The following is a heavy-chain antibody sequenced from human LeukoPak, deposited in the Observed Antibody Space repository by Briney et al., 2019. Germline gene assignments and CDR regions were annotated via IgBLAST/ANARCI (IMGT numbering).Heavy chain of an antibody. D-gene: IGHD1-7*01. V-gene: IGHV3-48*03. CDR1: EFAFSTYE. CDR3: ARSTANWNYASDC. J-gene: IGHJ4*02. CDR2: ISTGGSTV. Sequence: GGSLRLSCVASEFAFSTYEMNWVRQAPGKGLEWVSYISTGGSTVYYADSVKGRFTISRDDAKNSMYLQMDSLRAEDTAVYYRARSTANWNYASDCWGQGTLVTVSS.